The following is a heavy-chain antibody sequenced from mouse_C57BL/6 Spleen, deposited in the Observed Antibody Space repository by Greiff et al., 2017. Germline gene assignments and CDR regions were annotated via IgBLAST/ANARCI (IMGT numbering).Heavy chain of an antibody. D-gene: IGHD2-1*01. J-gene: IGHJ3*01. V-gene: IGHV1-78*01. CDR2: IYPRDGST. CDR3: ASSRVYYGNSKAWFAY. CDR1: GYTFTDHT. Sequence: VQLQQSDAELVKPGASVKISCKVSGYTFTDHTIHWMKQRPEQGLEWIGYIYPRDGSTKYNEKFKGKATLTADKSSSTAYMQLNSLTSEDSAVYCCASSRVYYGNSKAWFAYWGQGTLVTVSA.